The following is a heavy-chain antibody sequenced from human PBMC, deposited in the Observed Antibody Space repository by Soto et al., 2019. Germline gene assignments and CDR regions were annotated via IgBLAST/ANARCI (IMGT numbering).Heavy chain of an antibody. CDR3: AKDLVNDYILRSYRYIGGY. J-gene: IGHJ4*02. CDR2: ISGSGGST. V-gene: IGHV3-23*01. D-gene: IGHD3-16*02. CDR1: GFTFSSYA. Sequence: EVQLLESGGGLVQPGGSLRLSCAASGFTFSSYAMSWVRQAPGKGLEWVSAISGSGGSTYYADSVKGRFTISRDNSKNTLYLQMNSLRAEDTAVYYCAKDLVNDYILRSYRYIGGYWGQGTLVTVSS.